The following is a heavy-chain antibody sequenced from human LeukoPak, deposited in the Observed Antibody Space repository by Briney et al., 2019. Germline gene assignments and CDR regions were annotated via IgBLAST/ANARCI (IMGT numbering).Heavy chain of an antibody. CDR1: GFTFSSSW. Sequence: GGSLRLSCSGSGFTFSSSWMHWVRQVPGKGLVWVSRLNNDGSTAYADSVKGRFIISRDSAKNTLYLEMSSLRAEDTAVYYCVRSRGYFDSWGHGTLVTVSS. CDR3: VRSRGYFDS. CDR2: LNNDGST. V-gene: IGHV3-74*01. J-gene: IGHJ4*01.